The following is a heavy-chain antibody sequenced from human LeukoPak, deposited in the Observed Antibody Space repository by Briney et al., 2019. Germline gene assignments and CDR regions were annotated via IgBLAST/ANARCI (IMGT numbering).Heavy chain of an antibody. J-gene: IGHJ4*02. CDR1: GSSFSSFS. Sequence: GGSLRLSCAASGSSFSSFSMNWVRQAPGEGLGWVSSISSSSSYIYYADSVKGRFTISRDNAKNSLYLQMNSLRAEDTAVYYCAKDSPSAAAGSFDYWGQGTLVTVSS. CDR2: ISSSSSYI. V-gene: IGHV3-21*01. CDR3: AKDSPSAAAGSFDY. D-gene: IGHD6-13*01.